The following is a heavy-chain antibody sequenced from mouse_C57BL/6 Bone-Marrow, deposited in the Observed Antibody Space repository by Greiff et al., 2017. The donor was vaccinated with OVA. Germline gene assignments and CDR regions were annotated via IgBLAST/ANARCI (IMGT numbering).Heavy chain of an antibody. CDR3: ARSPQRYGSSWYFDV. V-gene: IGHV1-82*01. J-gene: IGHJ1*03. CDR2: IYPGDGDT. CDR1: GYAFSSSW. D-gene: IGHD1-1*01. Sequence: QVQLQQSGPELVKPGASVKISCKASGYAFSSSWMNWVKQRPGKGLEWIGRIYPGDGDTNYNGKFKGKATLTADKSSSTAYMQLSSLTSEDSAVYFCARSPQRYGSSWYFDVWGTGTTVTVSS.